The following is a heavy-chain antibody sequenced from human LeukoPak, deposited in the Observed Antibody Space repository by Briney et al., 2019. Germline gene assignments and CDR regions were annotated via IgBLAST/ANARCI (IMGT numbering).Heavy chain of an antibody. J-gene: IGHJ4*02. D-gene: IGHD6-19*01. V-gene: IGHV3-21*01. Sequence: GGSLRLSCVASAFTFSSYSMNWVRQAPGKGLEWVSSISSSGSYIYYADSAKGRFTISRDNAKKSLYLQMNSLRAEDTAVYYCARGSSGGYEDYWGQGTLVTVSS. CDR2: ISSSGSYI. CDR1: AFTFSSYS. CDR3: ARGSSGGYEDY.